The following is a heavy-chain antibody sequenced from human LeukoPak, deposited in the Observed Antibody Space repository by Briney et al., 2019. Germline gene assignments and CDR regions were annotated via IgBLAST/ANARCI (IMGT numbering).Heavy chain of an antibody. Sequence: GGALRLSCAASGFTLPRYWMSGVRQVPGKGREWVANINEEGSEKYYVDSVEGRFTISRDNAKNSVSLQMNSLRAEDTAVYYCAREYDYVWGSYRERDFEYWGQGILVTVSS. J-gene: IGHJ4*02. CDR2: INEEGSEK. CDR3: AREYDYVWGSYRERDFEY. D-gene: IGHD3-16*02. CDR1: GFTLPRYW. V-gene: IGHV3-7*01.